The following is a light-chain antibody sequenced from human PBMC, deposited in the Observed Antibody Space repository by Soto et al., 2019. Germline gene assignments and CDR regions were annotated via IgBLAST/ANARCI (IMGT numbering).Light chain of an antibody. Sequence: TQSPATLSVSPGERATLSCRASQSVSSNLAWYQQKPGQAPRLLIYGASTRATGIPARFSGSGSGTEFTLTISSLQSEDFAVYYCQQYNNWPWTFGQGTKVDI. J-gene: IGKJ1*01. CDR2: GAS. V-gene: IGKV3-15*01. CDR3: QQYNNWPWT. CDR1: QSVSSN.